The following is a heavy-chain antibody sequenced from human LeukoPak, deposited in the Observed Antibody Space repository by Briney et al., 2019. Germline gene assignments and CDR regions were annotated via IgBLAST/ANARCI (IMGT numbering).Heavy chain of an antibody. Sequence: GGSLRLSCAASGFTFSSYAMHWVRQAPGKGLEWVAVISYDGSNKYYADSVKGRFTISRDNSKNTLYLQMNSLRAEDTAVYYCAKDALGSGSSRFDPWGQGTLVTVSS. CDR3: AKDALGSGSSRFDP. J-gene: IGHJ5*02. CDR1: GFTFSSYA. CDR2: ISYDGSNK. D-gene: IGHD3-10*01. V-gene: IGHV3-30*04.